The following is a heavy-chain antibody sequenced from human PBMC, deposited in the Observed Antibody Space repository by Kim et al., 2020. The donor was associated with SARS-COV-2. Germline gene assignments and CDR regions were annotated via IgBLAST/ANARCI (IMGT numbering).Heavy chain of an antibody. V-gene: IGHV3-11*01. D-gene: IGHD5-12*01. Sequence: GSLRLSCAASGLSFSDSYMNWVRQAPGKGLEWLSFISTRGESIFYADSVEGRFTISRDNAKNSLYLQMNYLRDEDTAVYYCARSGNGYNAFGIWGQGVLVTVSS. CDR2: ISTRGESI. J-gene: IGHJ4*02. CDR1: GLSFSDSY. CDR3: ARSGNGYNAFGI.